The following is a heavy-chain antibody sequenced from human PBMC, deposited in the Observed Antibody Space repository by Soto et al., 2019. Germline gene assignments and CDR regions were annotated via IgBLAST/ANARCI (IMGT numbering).Heavy chain of an antibody. CDR1: GGSISSSSYY. CDR2: IYYSGST. J-gene: IGHJ6*02. D-gene: IGHD6-13*01. Sequence: SDTLSLTCTVSGGSISSSSYYWCWIRQPPGKGLEWIGSIYYSGSTYYNPSLKSRVTISVDTSKNQFSLKLTSVTAADTAVYYCGRAHRDLQQLVHYYYSMDVWGQGTTVT. CDR3: GRAHRDLQQLVHYYYSMDV. V-gene: IGHV4-39*01.